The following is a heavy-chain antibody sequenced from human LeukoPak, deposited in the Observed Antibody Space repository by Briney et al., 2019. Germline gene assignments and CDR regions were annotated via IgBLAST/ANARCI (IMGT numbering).Heavy chain of an antibody. CDR1: GGTFSSYA. CDR2: IIPIFGTA. CDR3: ARSRVVAALNSYGYSVYFDY. J-gene: IGHJ4*02. V-gene: IGHV1-69*05. Sequence: ASVKVSCKASGGTFSSYAISWVRQAPGQGLEWMGRIIPIFGTANYAQKFQGRVTITTDESTSTAYMELSSLRSEDTAVYYCARSRVVAALNSYGYSVYFDYWGQGTLVTVSS. D-gene: IGHD5-18*01.